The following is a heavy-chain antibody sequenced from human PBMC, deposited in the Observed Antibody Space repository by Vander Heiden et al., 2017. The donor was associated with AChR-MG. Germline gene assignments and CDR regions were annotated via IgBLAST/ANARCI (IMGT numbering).Heavy chain of an antibody. CDR1: GFTFSSYA. Sequence: QVQLVESGGGVVQPGRSLRLSCAASGFTFSSYAMPWVRQAPGKGLEWVAVISYDGSNKYYADSVKGRFTIARDNSKNTLYLQRNSMRAEDTAVYYCARGGCSSTSCYCYYYYYMDVWGKGTTVTVSS. J-gene: IGHJ6*03. CDR2: ISYDGSNK. V-gene: IGHV3-30-3*01. CDR3: ARGGCSSTSCYCYYYYYMDV. D-gene: IGHD2-2*01.